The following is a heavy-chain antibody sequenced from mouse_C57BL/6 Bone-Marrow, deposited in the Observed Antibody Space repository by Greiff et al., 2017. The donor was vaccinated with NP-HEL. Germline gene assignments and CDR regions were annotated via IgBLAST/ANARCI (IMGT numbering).Heavy chain of an antibody. CDR2: IYPGSGNT. Sequence: QVQLQQSGAELVRPGASVKLSCKASGYTFTDYYINWVKQRPGQGLEWIARIYPGSGNTYYNEKFKGKATLTAEKSSSTAYMQLSSLTSEDSAVYFCARMDIRGSSSYWYFDVWGTGTTVTVSS. J-gene: IGHJ1*03. D-gene: IGHD1-1*01. CDR1: GYTFTDYY. CDR3: ARMDIRGSSSYWYFDV. V-gene: IGHV1-76*01.